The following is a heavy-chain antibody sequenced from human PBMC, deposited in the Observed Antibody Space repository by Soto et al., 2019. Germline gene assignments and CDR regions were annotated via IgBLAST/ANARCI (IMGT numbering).Heavy chain of an antibody. D-gene: IGHD2-8*01. CDR3: ARGDSTDCSNGVCSFFYNHDMHV. J-gene: IGHJ6*01. V-gene: IGHV1-2*04. CDR1: GYSFTDYH. Sequence: ASVKVSCKASGYSFTDYHIHWVRQAPGQGLEWLGRINPKSGGTSTAQKFQGWVTMTTDTSISTASMELTRLTSDDTAIYYCARGDSTDCSNGVCSFFYNHDMHVWGQGTTVTVSS. CDR2: INPKSGGT.